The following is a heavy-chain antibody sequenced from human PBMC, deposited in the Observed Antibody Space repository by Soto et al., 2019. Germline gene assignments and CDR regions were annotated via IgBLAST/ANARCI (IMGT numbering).Heavy chain of an antibody. CDR3: VRSGGRGGGGGCYPHWFDP. Sequence: EVQMSESGGGLVQPGGSLRLSCAASGFTFSSYAMTWVRQAPGKGLEWVSTITAGGASTFHADSVKGRFTLSRDDSKNTVYLQMNSLRAEDTAVYYCVRSGGRGGGGGCYPHWFDPWGQGTLVGVSS. J-gene: IGHJ5*02. D-gene: IGHD2-15*01. CDR1: GFTFSSYA. V-gene: IGHV3-23*01. CDR2: ITAGGAST.